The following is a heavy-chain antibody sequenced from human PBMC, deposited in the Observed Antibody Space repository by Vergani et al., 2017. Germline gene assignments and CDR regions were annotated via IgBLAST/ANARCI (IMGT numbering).Heavy chain of an antibody. J-gene: IGHJ4*02. CDR2: IIPIFGTA. CDR3: ARGYCSNTSCSAGDTFDD. D-gene: IGHD2-2*01. Sequence: QVQLVQSGAEVKKPGSSVKVSCKASGGTFSSYAISWVRQAPGQGLEWMGGIIPIFGTANYAQKFQGRVTITADESTSTAYMEPSSLRSEDTAVYYCARGYCSNTSCSAGDTFDDWGQGTLVTVSS. CDR1: GGTFSSYA. V-gene: IGHV1-69*01.